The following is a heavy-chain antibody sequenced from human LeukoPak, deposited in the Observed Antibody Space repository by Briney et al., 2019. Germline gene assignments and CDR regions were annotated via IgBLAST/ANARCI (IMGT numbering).Heavy chain of an antibody. Sequence: GGSLRLSCAASGFTFSSYWMHWVRQAPGQGLVWVSGIKSAGSSTTYADSVQGRFTISRDNAQNTLYLHMNSLRAEDTAVYYCTRDIRTYYYDSNGYEGGEALDYWGQGNLVTVSS. V-gene: IGHV3-74*01. J-gene: IGHJ4*02. D-gene: IGHD3-22*01. CDR3: TRDIRTYYYDSNGYEGGEALDY. CDR2: IKSAGSST. CDR1: GFTFSSYW.